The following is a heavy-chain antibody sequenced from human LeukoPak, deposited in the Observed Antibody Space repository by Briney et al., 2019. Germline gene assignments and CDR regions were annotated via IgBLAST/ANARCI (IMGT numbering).Heavy chain of an antibody. J-gene: IGHJ4*02. CDR1: GFTFSNYA. D-gene: IGHD2-15*01. Sequence: GGSLRLSCAASGFTFSNYAMSWVRQAPGKGLEWVSAISGGGSSTYSADSVKGRFTISRDNSKNTLYLQMNSLGAEDTAVYYCAKGPGWAAATHFDYWGQGTLVTVSS. CDR3: AKGPGWAAATHFDY. CDR2: ISGGGSST. V-gene: IGHV3-23*01.